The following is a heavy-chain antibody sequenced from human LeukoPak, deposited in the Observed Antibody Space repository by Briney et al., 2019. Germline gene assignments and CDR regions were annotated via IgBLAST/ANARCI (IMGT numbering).Heavy chain of an antibody. CDR2: IYYSGST. CDR1: GGSVSIHNYY. D-gene: IGHD2-21*02. CDR3: ARLQVHCGGDCYTRWFDP. Sequence: SETLSLTCTVSGGSVSIHNYYWSWIRQPPGKGLEWIAYIYYSGSTKYNPSLKSRVTISLDRSKNQFSLKLRSVTAADTAVYYCARLQVHCGGDCYTRWFDPWGQGTLVTVSS. V-gene: IGHV4-61*01. J-gene: IGHJ5*02.